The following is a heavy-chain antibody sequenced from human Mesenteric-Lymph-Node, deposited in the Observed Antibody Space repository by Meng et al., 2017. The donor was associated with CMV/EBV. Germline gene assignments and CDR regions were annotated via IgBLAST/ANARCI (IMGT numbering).Heavy chain of an antibody. Sequence: GESLKISCAASGFIFDDYGMSWVRQAPGKGLEWVSGINWNGGGIGYVDSVKGRFTISRDKAKNFLYLQMNNLRAEDTALYYCARGGTFDWNYEDYWGQGTLVTVSS. V-gene: IGHV3-20*04. CDR2: INWNGGGI. CDR3: ARGGTFDWNYEDY. D-gene: IGHD1-7*01. J-gene: IGHJ4*02. CDR1: GFIFDDYG.